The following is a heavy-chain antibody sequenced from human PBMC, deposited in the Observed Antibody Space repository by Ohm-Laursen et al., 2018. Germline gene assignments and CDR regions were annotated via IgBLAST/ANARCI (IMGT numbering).Heavy chain of an antibody. D-gene: IGHD1-26*01. V-gene: IGHV3-33*06. Sequence: SLRLSCTAPGFTFSSYGMHWVRQAPGKGLEWVAVIWYDESNKYYADSVKGRFTISRDNSKNTLYLQMNSLRAEDTAVYYCAKDSAYSGYFDYWGQGTLVTVSS. CDR1: GFTFSSYG. J-gene: IGHJ4*02. CDR3: AKDSAYSGYFDY. CDR2: IWYDESNK.